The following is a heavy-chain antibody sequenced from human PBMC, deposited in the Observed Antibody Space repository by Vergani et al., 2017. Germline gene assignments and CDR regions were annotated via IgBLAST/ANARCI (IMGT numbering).Heavy chain of an antibody. CDR2: IYPGDSDT. V-gene: IGHV5-51*03. D-gene: IGHD2-8*01. J-gene: IGHJ6*02. CDR1: GYSFTSYW. Sequence: EVQLVQSGAEVKKPGESLKISCKGSGYSFTSYWIGWVRQMPGKGLEWMGIIYPGDSDTRYSPSFQGQVTISADKSIRTAYLQWSSLKASDTAMYYCAKDWTPIVLMVYAIYYGMDVWGQGTTVTVSS. CDR3: AKDWTPIVLMVYAIYYGMDV.